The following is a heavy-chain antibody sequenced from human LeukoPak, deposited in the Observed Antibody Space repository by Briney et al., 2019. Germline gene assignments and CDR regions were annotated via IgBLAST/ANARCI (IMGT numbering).Heavy chain of an antibody. D-gene: IGHD3-3*01. V-gene: IGHV3-21*01. Sequence: GGSLRLSCAASGFTFSSYSMNWVRQAPGKGLEWVSSFGTRSSSIYYADSVKGRFTISRDNAKNSLYLQMNSLRAEDTAVYYCSIEELEGFNYWGQGTLGTVSS. CDR1: GFTFSSYS. CDR2: FGTRSSSI. J-gene: IGHJ4*02. CDR3: SIEELEGFNY.